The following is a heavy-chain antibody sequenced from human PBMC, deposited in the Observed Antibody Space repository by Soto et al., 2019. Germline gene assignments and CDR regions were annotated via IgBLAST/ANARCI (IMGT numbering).Heavy chain of an antibody. CDR1: GYTLTELS. Sequence: ASVKVSCKVSGYTLTELSMHWVRQAPGKGLEWMGGFDPEDGETIYAQKFQGRVTMTEDTSTDTAYMELSSLRSEDTAVYYCATTPHCTNGVCWFDWFDPWGQGTLVTVSS. CDR2: FDPEDGET. J-gene: IGHJ5*02. V-gene: IGHV1-24*01. CDR3: ATTPHCTNGVCWFDWFDP. D-gene: IGHD2-8*01.